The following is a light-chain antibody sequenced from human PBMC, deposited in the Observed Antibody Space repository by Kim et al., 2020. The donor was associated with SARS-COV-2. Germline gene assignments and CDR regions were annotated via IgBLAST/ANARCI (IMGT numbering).Light chain of an antibody. CDR1: QDISNY. Sequence: SASIGDRVTITCQASQDISNYLTWHQQKPGKAPKVLIYDASTLETGVPSRFSGGGSGTDFTFTIASLQPEDVATYYCQQHDNLPLTFGVGTKLEI. J-gene: IGKJ4*01. CDR3: QQHDNLPLT. CDR2: DAS. V-gene: IGKV1-33*01.